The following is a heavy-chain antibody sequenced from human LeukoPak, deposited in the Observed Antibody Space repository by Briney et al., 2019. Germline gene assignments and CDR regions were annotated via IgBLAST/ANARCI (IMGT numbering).Heavy chain of an antibody. V-gene: IGHV3-74*01. CDR2: IASDGSST. Sequence: GGSLRLSCAASGFTFSSYSMNWVRQAPGKGLVWVSRIASDGSSTTYADSVKGRFSISRDNAKNTLYLQMNSLRVEDTAVYYCARGMMTTVTPIDYWGQGTLVTVSS. CDR1: GFTFSSYS. D-gene: IGHD4-17*01. J-gene: IGHJ4*02. CDR3: ARGMMTTVTPIDY.